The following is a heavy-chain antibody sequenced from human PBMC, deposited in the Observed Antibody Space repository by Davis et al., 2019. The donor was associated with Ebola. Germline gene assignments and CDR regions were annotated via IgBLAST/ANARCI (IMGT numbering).Heavy chain of an antibody. CDR2: INAGNGNT. CDR3: ARELVPYYYYGMDV. J-gene: IGHJ6*02. D-gene: IGHD6-6*01. CDR1: GYTFTSYA. V-gene: IGHV1-3*01. Sequence: ASVKVSCKASGYTFTSYAMHWVRQAPGQRLEWMGWINAGNGNTKYSQKFQGRVTITRDTSASTAYMELSSLRSEDTAVYYCARELVPYYYYGMDVWGQGTTVTVSS.